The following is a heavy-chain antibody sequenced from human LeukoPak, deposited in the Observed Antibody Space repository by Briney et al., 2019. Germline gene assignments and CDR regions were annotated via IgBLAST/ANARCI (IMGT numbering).Heavy chain of an antibody. CDR1: GGSISSSSYY. V-gene: IGHV4-39*01. J-gene: IGHJ3*02. Sequence: PSETPSLTCTVSGGSISSSSYYWGWIRQPPGKGLEWIGSIYYSGSTYYNPSLKSRVTISVDTSKNQFSLKLSSVTAADTAVYYCARHNGDYVAFDIWGQGTMVTVSS. CDR3: ARHNGDYVAFDI. D-gene: IGHD4-17*01. CDR2: IYYSGST.